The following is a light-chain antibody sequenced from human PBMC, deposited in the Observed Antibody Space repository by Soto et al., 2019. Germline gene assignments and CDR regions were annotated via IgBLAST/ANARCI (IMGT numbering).Light chain of an antibody. V-gene: IGKV1-5*03. CDR3: QHYNSYSEA. Sequence: DIQMTQSPSTLSGSVGDRVTITCRASQTISSWLAWYQQKPGKAPKLLIYKASTLKSGVPSRFSGSGSGTEFTLTISSLQPDDFATYYCQHYNSYSEAFGQGTTV. J-gene: IGKJ1*01. CDR1: QTISSW. CDR2: KAS.